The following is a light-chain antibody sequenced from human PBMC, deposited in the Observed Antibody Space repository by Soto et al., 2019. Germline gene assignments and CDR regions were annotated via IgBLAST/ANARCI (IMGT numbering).Light chain of an antibody. CDR3: QSYENSLSGSYV. V-gene: IGLV1-40*01. J-gene: IGLJ1*01. Sequence: QSALAQPPSVSGAPGQRVTISCTGSSSNIGAGYDVHWYQQLPGTAPKLLFYGNFNRPSGVPDRFSGSKSGTSASLAITGLQAEDEADYYCQSYENSLSGSYVFGSGTKAPS. CDR2: GNF. CDR1: SSNIGAGYD.